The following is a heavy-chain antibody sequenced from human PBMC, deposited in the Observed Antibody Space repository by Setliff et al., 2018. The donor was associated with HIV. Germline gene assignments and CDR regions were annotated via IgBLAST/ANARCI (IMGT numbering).Heavy chain of an antibody. J-gene: IGHJ5*01. CDR1: GGSIRSHY. V-gene: IGHV4-59*11. D-gene: IGHD2-21*01. CDR2: IHYRGST. Sequence: SETLSLTCTVSGGSIRSHYWNWIRQSPGKGLEWIGYIHYRGSTNYNPSLKSRVIISVDMAKNQFSLKLTSVTAADTAVYYCARDFEASYCGGDCYSGWFDSWGQGILVTVSS. CDR3: ARDFEASYCGGDCYSGWFDS.